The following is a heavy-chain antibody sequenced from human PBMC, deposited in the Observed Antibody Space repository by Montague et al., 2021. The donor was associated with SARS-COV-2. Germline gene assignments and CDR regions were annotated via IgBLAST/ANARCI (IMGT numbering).Heavy chain of an antibody. Sequence: SLRLSCAASGFTFSSYAMRWVRQAPGKGLEWVSAISGSGGSTYYADSVKGRFTISRDNSKNTLYLQMNSLRAEDTAVYYCATSRDVLLWFGELLDAFDIWGQGTMVTVSS. CDR2: ISGSGGST. V-gene: IGHV3-23*01. J-gene: IGHJ3*02. D-gene: IGHD3-10*01. CDR1: GFTFSSYA. CDR3: ATSRDVLLWFGELLDAFDI.